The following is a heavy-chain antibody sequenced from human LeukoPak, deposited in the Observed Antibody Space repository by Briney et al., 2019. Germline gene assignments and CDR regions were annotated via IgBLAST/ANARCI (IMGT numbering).Heavy chain of an antibody. J-gene: IGHJ4*02. CDR1: GGSISSYY. V-gene: IGHV4-4*07. CDR3: ARSEFWSGYFDS. CDR2: IYTSGTT. D-gene: IGHD3-3*01. Sequence: SETLSLTCTVSGGSISSYYWSWIRQPAGKGLEWIGRIYTSGTTNYNPSLRSRVTISVDTSKNQFSLKLTSVTAADTAVYYCARSEFWSGYFDSWGQGTLVTVSS.